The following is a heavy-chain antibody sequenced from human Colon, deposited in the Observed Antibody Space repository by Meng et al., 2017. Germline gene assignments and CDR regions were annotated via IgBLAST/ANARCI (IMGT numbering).Heavy chain of an antibody. CDR2: ISGSGGST. J-gene: IGHJ4*02. Sequence: LSLTCAASGFTFSSYAMSWVRQAPGKGLEWVSAISGSGGSTYYADSVKGRFTISRDNSKNTLYLQMNSLRAEDTAVYYCAKDRGVTPDYWGQGTLVTVSS. V-gene: IGHV3-23*01. CDR1: GFTFSSYA. D-gene: IGHD2-21*02. CDR3: AKDRGVTPDY.